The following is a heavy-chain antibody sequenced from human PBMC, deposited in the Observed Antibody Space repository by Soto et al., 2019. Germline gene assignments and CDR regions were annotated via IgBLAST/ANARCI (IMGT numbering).Heavy chain of an antibody. CDR2: IYYSGST. CDR3: ARIPYYYDSSGYHYGGLFDY. D-gene: IGHD3-22*01. CDR1: GGSISSYY. V-gene: IGHV4-59*01. J-gene: IGHJ4*02. Sequence: SETLSLTCTVSGGSISSYYWSWIRQPPGKGLEWIGYIYYSGSTNYNPSLKSRVTISVDTSKNQFSLKLSSVTAADTAVYYCARIPYYYDSSGYHYGGLFDYWGQGTLVTVSS.